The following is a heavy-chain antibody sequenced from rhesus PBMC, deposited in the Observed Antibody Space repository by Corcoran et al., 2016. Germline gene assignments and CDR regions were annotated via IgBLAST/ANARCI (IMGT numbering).Heavy chain of an antibody. V-gene: IGHV4-106*01. CDR3: ARVGWSDYFRRVDAFDF. CDR2: IYGSGGST. D-gene: IGHD3-22*01. J-gene: IGHJ3*01. Sequence: QVQLQESGPGLVKPSETLSLTCAVSGGSLSDSYHWSWIRQPPGKGLEWIGYIYGSGGSTYYNPSLKSRVTISTDTSKNQFSLKLSSVTAADTAVYYCARVGWSDYFRRVDAFDFWGQGLRVTVSS. CDR1: GGSLSDSYH.